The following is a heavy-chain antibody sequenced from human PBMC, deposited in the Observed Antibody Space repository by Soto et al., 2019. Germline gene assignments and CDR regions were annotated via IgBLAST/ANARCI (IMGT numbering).Heavy chain of an antibody. CDR2: ISYDGSNK. CDR1: GFTFSSYG. D-gene: IGHD2-15*01. J-gene: IGHJ6*02. CDR3: AKDRRDCSGGSCYKTPRYYYYYGMDV. Sequence: GGSLRLSCAASGFTFSSYGMHWVRQAPGKGLEWVAVISYDGSNKYYADSVKGRFTISRDNSKNTLYLQMNSLRAEDTAVYYCAKDRRDCSGGSCYKTPRYYYYYGMDVWGQGTTVTVSS. V-gene: IGHV3-30*18.